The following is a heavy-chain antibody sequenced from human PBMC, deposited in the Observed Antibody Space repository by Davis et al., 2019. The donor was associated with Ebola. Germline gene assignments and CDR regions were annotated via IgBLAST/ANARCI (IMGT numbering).Heavy chain of an antibody. J-gene: IGHJ4*02. D-gene: IGHD7-27*01. Sequence: PGGSLRLSCADAGFTFRTSWMSWVRQAPGKGLEWVANIKPDGSDKYYVDSMKGRFTISRDNAKSSLYLQMNSLRAEDTAMYYCARDIHWARGVWGQGTLVTVSS. CDR2: IKPDGSDK. CDR3: ARDIHWARGV. CDR1: GFTFRTSW. V-gene: IGHV3-7*01.